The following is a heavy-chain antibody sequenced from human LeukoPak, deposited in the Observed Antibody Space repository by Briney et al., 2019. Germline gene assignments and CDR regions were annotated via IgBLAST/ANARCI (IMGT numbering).Heavy chain of an antibody. V-gene: IGHV5-51*01. CDR3: SRPGDSSGYYFGEFDS. CDR2: IYPGDSDT. J-gene: IGHJ4*02. D-gene: IGHD3-22*01. CDR1: GYSFTNYW. Sequence: LGESLKIPCKASGYSFTNYWIAWVRQMPGKGLEWVGIIYPGDSDTTYSPSFQGRVTISADKSSNTAFLQWSSLQASDTAIYYCSRPGDSSGYYFGEFDSWGQGTLVTVSS.